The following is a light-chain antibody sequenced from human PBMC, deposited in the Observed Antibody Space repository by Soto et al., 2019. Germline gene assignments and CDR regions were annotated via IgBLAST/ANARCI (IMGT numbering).Light chain of an antibody. CDR1: QSLTNSF. V-gene: IGKV3D-20*02. CDR2: DTS. CDR3: HQRYNWPRVT. Sequence: EFVLTQSPGTLSLSPGERATLSCRASQSLTNSFIAWYQQRPGQAPRLLIYDTSSRASGIPDRFSGSGSGTEFTLTISSLQSEDFAVYFCHQRYNWPRVTFGQGTRLEI. J-gene: IGKJ5*01.